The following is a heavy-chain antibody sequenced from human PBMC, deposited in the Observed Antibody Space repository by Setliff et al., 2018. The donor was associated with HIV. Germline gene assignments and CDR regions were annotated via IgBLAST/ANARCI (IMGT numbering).Heavy chain of an antibody. V-gene: IGHV4-39*01. CDR3: AGGLHGLGSYPYYFDS. D-gene: IGHD3-10*01. Sequence: LSLTCIVSGGSISNSSYYWGWIRQPPGKGLEWVGSIYYSGNTHYNPSLKSRVSMSVDTSKNQFSLKLNSVTAADTAVYYCAGGLHGLGSYPYYFDSWGQGILVTVSS. CDR1: GGSISNSSYY. J-gene: IGHJ4*02. CDR2: IYYSGNT.